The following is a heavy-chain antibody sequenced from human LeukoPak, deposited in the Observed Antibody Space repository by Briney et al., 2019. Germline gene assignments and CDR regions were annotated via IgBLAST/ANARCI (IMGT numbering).Heavy chain of an antibody. J-gene: IGHJ4*02. V-gene: IGHV4-59*01. CDR3: ARKKDYGDYFDY. CDR1: GGSISSYY. Sequence: SETLSLTCTVSGGSISSYYWSWIRQPPGKGLEWIGYIYYSGSTNYNPSLKSRVTISVDTSKNQFSLKLSSVTAADTAVYYCARKKDYGDYFDYWGQGTLVTVSS. D-gene: IGHD4-17*01. CDR2: IYYSGST.